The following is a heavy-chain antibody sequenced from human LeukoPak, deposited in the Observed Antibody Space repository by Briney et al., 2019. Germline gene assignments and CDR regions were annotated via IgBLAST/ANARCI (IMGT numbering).Heavy chain of an antibody. CDR1: GGSVSRSPYY. Sequence: SETLSLTCTVSGGSVSRSPYYWGWIRQPPGKGLEWIGNIYYSGSTYYNPSLKSRVTISIDTSKNQFSLKLRSVTAADTAVYYCAAARGEGWLAQYYFDYWGQGTLVTVSS. V-gene: IGHV4-39*07. J-gene: IGHJ4*02. CDR2: IYYSGST. D-gene: IGHD6-19*01. CDR3: AAARGEGWLAQYYFDY.